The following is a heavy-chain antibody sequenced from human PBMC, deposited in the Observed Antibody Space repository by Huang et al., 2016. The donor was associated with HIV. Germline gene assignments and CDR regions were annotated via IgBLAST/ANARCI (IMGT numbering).Heavy chain of an antibody. V-gene: IGHV3-7*01. CDR1: TFTFGAYW. CDR3: ATKTAGMDI. Sequence: VESGGRSVQPGGSIRLSCVGSTFTFGAYWMSWVRQPRGKGMEWVANIKQDETEKYYVDSVKGRFNISRDNAKKVLFLEMDALRVEDTAIYFCATKTAGMDIWGQGTTVIVSS. J-gene: IGHJ6*02. CDR2: IKQDETEK.